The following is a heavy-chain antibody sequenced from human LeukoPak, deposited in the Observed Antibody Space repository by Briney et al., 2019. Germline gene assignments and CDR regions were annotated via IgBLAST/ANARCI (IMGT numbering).Heavy chain of an antibody. Sequence: SETLSLTCTVSGYSISSGYYWGWIRQPPGKGLEWIGSIYYSGSTYYNPSLKSRVTISVDTSKNQFSLKLSSVTAADTAVYYCASTYSSSWYYFDYWGQGTLVTVSS. CDR2: IYYSGST. CDR3: ASTYSSSWYYFDY. J-gene: IGHJ4*02. V-gene: IGHV4-38-2*02. CDR1: GYSISSGYY. D-gene: IGHD6-13*01.